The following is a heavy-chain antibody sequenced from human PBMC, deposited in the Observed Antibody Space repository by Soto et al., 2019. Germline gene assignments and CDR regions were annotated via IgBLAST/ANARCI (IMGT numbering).Heavy chain of an antibody. D-gene: IGHD6-19*01. V-gene: IGHV1-69*13. CDR3: AMIEYSSGSDY. CDR2: IFPIFGTT. Sequence: SVKVSCKASGGTFSSYPFTWVRQAPGQGVEWLGGIFPIFGTTNYAQRFEDRVTITADELTSTAYMELSSLRSEDTAVYYCAMIEYSSGSDYWGQGTLVTVSS. CDR1: GGTFSSYP. J-gene: IGHJ4*02.